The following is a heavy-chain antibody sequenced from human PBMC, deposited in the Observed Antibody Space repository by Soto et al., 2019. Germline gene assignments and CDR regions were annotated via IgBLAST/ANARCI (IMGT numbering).Heavy chain of an antibody. CDR1: GGTFSSYA. CDR3: ASGLGSWTGAGYYYGMDV. Sequence: QVQLVQSGAEVKKPGSSVKVSCKASGGTFSSYAISWVRQAPGQGLEWMGGIIPIFGTANYAQKFQGRVTITADESTSTAYVERSSLRSEDTSVYYCASGLGSWTGAGYYYGMDVWGQGTTVTVSS. J-gene: IGHJ6*02. D-gene: IGHD6-13*01. V-gene: IGHV1-69*12. CDR2: IIPIFGTA.